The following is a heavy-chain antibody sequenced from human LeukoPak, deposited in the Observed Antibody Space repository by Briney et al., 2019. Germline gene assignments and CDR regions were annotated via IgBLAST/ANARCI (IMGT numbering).Heavy chain of an antibody. CDR2: IYSSGST. CDR1: GVSITSNY. D-gene: IGHD1-26*01. J-gene: IGHJ5*02. V-gene: IGHV4-4*08. Sequence: SETLSLTCTVSGVSITSNYWTWIRQPPGKGLEWIGYIYSSGSTNYNSSLKSRVTISIDTSKNQFSLKLSSVTAADTAVYYCARDRRREVDPWGQGTLVTVSS. CDR3: ARDRRREVDP.